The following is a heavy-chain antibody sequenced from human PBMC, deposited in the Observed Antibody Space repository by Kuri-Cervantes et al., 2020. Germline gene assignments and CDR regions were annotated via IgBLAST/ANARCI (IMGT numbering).Heavy chain of an antibody. J-gene: IGHJ6*03. V-gene: IGHV3-23*01. CDR2: ISTSGGST. D-gene: IGHD6-13*01. CDR3: ARDGSRAAAGSVCYYYYYMDV. Sequence: GGSLRLSCAASGFTFDDYAMHWVRQAPGKGLEWVSSISTSGGSTYYADSVKGRFTLSRDNSNNTLYLQMNSLRAEDTAVYYCARDGSRAAAGSVCYYYYYMDVWGKGTTVTVSS. CDR1: GFTFDDYA.